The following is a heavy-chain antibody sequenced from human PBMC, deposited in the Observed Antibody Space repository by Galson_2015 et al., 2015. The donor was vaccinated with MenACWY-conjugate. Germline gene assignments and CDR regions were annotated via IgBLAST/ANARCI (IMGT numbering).Heavy chain of an antibody. CDR2: IYYSGST. J-gene: IGHJ4*02. V-gene: IGHV4-39*07. D-gene: IGHD3-3*02. Sequence: ETLSLTCAVSGGSISSYYWGWIRQPPGKGLEWIGSIYYSGSTYYNPSLKSRVTISVDKSKNQFSLKLSSVTAADTAVYYCARGLLVHFYYFDYWGQGTLVTVSS. CDR3: ARGLLVHFYYFDY. CDR1: GGSISSYY.